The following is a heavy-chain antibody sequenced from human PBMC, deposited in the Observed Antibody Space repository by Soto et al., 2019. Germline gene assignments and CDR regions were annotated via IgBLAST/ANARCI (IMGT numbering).Heavy chain of an antibody. CDR3: TTESTQRFCDGGPCYTLQKKIHDS. CDR2: IKSKIDGGTT. CDR1: GFSFINGW. Sequence: EVQLVESGGGLVKPGGSLRLSCAASGFSFINGWMSWVRQAPGKELEWVGRIKSKIDGGTTDFSARVKGRFTISRDDSKDTLYLQMNSLKTEDTAVYYCTTESTQRFCDGGPCYTLQKKIHDSWGQGTLVTVSS. D-gene: IGHD2-15*01. V-gene: IGHV3-15*01. J-gene: IGHJ4*02.